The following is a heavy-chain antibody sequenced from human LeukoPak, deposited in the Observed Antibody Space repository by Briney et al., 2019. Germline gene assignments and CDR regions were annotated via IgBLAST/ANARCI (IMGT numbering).Heavy chain of an antibody. V-gene: IGHV7-4-1*02. CDR3: ARDDEFGLSNFHPLTH. CDR1: GYTFTSNA. Sequence: ASVKVSCKASGYTFTSNALNWVRQSPGQGPQWMGWIHTDTGNPTYAQGLSGRFVFSLDTSVSTAYLQISSLKAEDTAVYYCARDDEFGLSNFHPLTHWGQGTLVTVSS. D-gene: IGHD3-16*01. CDR2: IHTDTGNP. J-gene: IGHJ4*02.